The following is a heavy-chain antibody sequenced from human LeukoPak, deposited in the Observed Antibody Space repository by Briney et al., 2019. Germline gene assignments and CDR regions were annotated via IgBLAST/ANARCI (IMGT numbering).Heavy chain of an antibody. CDR3: ARVGGKRKYFQH. J-gene: IGHJ1*01. V-gene: IGHV3-21*01. D-gene: IGHD3-16*01. CDR1: GFTFSSYS. CDR2: ISSSSSYI. Sequence: PGGSLRLSCAASGFTFSSYSMNWVRQAPGKGLEWVSSISSSSSYIYYADSVKGRFTISRDNAKNSLYLQMNSLRAEDTAVYYCARVGGKRKYFQHWGQGTLVTVSS.